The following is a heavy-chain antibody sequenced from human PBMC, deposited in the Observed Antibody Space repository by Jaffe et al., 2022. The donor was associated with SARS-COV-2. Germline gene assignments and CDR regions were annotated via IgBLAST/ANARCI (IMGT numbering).Heavy chain of an antibody. Sequence: QVQLQQWGAGLLKPSETLSLMCAVYGGSLSGYHWIWIRQSPEKGLEWIGETNRSGSTKYNPSLKSRVTISVDTSKNQFSLNLTSVTAADTAVYYCARVSTTMDVLYYYYYGIDVWGQGTTVIVSS. V-gene: IGHV4-34*01. D-gene: IGHD4-4*01. CDR1: GGSLSGYH. CDR2: TNRSGST. J-gene: IGHJ6*02. CDR3: ARVSTTMDVLYYYYYGIDV.